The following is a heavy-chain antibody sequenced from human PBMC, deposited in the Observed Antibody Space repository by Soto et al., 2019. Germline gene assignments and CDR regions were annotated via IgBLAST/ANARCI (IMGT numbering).Heavy chain of an antibody. Sequence: GGSLRLSCTASGFTFNRYWMYGVRQATGKGLVWVSRINSDGNRTDYTDSVKGRFTTSTDNAKNTLSLQMSSLRAEDTAVYYCARGPGDYSFDYWGQGTLVTVSS. J-gene: IGHJ4*02. CDR1: GFTFNRYW. V-gene: IGHV3-74*01. D-gene: IGHD4-17*01. CDR3: ARGPGDYSFDY. CDR2: INSDGNRT.